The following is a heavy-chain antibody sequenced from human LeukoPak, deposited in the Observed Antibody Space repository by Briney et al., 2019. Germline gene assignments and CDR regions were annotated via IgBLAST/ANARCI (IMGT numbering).Heavy chain of an antibody. D-gene: IGHD1-7*01. CDR3: ARERSRNWNYDAFDI. J-gene: IGHJ3*02. CDR2: IYYSGST. Sequence: SETLSLTCTVSGGSISSYYWSWIRQPPGKGLEWIGYIYYSGSTNYNPSPKSRVTISVDTSKNQFSLKLSSVTAADTAVYYCARERSRNWNYDAFDIWGQGTMVTVSS. V-gene: IGHV4-59*01. CDR1: GGSISSYY.